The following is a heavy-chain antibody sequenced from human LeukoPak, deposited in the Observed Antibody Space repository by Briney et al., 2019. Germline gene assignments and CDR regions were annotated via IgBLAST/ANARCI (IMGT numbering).Heavy chain of an antibody. J-gene: IGHJ4*02. CDR2: FKKRGYDT. D-gene: IGHD6-19*01. V-gene: IGHV3-23*01. CDR3: AKVYQSGWSYFDY. CDR1: GFDLSAYA. Sequence: PGGSLRLSCVVSGFDLSAYAMSWVRQAPGKGLEWVSGFKKRGYDTDYADSVKGRFTISRDNSQNTVYLQMTSLRSEDTAMYFGAKVYQSGWSYFDYWGQGALVTVSS.